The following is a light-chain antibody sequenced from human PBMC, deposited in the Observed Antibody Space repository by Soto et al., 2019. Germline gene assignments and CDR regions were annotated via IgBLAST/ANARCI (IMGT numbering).Light chain of an antibody. J-gene: IGKJ1*01. CDR3: QQYNNWPLT. Sequence: EYVFTQSPATLSLSPGETPTLSCTPSQSVSSYLAWYQQKPGQAPRLLIHGASNRATGIPDRFSGSGSGTDFTLTISRLEPEDFAVYYCQQYNNWPLTFGEGTKVDIK. V-gene: IGKV3-11*01. CDR2: GAS. CDR1: QSVSSY.